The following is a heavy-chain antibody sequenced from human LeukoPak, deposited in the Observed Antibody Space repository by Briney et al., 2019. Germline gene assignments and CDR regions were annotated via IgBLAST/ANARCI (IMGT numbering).Heavy chain of an antibody. CDR3: ARDYEGGGSGSYYAFDI. J-gene: IGHJ3*02. D-gene: IGHD3-10*01. V-gene: IGHV3-74*01. Sequence: GGSLRLSCAASGFTFSNYWMHWVRQAPGKGLVWVSRINSDGSSTIYADSVKGRFTISRDNAKNTLSLQMNSLRAEDTAVYYCARDYEGGGSGSYYAFDIWGQGTMVTVSS. CDR2: INSDGSST. CDR1: GFTFSNYW.